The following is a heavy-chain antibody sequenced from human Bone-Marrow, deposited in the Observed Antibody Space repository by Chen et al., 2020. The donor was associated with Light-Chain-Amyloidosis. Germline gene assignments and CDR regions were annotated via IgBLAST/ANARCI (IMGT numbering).Heavy chain of an antibody. Sequence: LKPSETLSLTCAVYGGSFSAYYWSWVRQPPGKGLEWIGEVTHTGSTSYNPSXXXXXXXXXXXXXXXXXXXXXXXTAADTAVYYCARNGHYSIDSWGQGTLVTVSS. CDR1: GGSFSAYY. J-gene: IGHJ4*02. V-gene: IGHV4-34*01. CDR2: VTHTGST. CDR3: ARNGHYSIDS. D-gene: IGHD3-10*01.